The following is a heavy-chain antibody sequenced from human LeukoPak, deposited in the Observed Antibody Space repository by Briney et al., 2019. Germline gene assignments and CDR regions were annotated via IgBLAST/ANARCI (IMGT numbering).Heavy chain of an antibody. CDR3: VCMGATYYFDY. CDR1: GFTFSSYG. Sequence: TGGSLRLSCAASGFTFSSYGMHWVRQAPGKGLDWVAFIRYDGHNKYYADSVKGRFTISRDNSKNTLYLQMNSLRAEDTAVYYCVCMGATYYFDYWGQGTLVTVSS. J-gene: IGHJ4*02. D-gene: IGHD1-26*01. V-gene: IGHV3-30*02. CDR2: IRYDGHNK.